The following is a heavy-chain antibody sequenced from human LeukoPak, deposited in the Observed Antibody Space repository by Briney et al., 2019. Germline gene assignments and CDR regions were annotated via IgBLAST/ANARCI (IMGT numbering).Heavy chain of an antibody. CDR1: GDSVSSNSAA. D-gene: IGHD2-2*01. Sequence: SQTLSLTCAISGDSVSSNSAAWNWIRQSPSRGLEWLGRTYYRSKWYNDYAVSVKSRITINPDTSKNQFSLQLNSVTPEDTAVYYCARVGYCSSTSCYHNWFDPWGQGTLVTVSS. CDR3: ARVGYCSSTSCYHNWFDP. CDR2: TYYRSKWYN. V-gene: IGHV6-1*01. J-gene: IGHJ5*02.